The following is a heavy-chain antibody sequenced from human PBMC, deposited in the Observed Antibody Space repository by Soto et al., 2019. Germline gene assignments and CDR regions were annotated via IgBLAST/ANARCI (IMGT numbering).Heavy chain of an antibody. Sequence: QVQLVQSGAEVKKPGSSVKVSCKASGGTFSSYTISWVRQAPGQGLEWMGRIIPILGIANYAQKFQGRVTITADKSTSTAYMELSSLRSEDTAAYYCARDDCSGGSCYSDAFDIWGQGTMVTVSS. CDR2: IIPILGIA. J-gene: IGHJ3*02. V-gene: IGHV1-69*08. CDR1: GGTFSSYT. D-gene: IGHD2-15*01. CDR3: ARDDCSGGSCYSDAFDI.